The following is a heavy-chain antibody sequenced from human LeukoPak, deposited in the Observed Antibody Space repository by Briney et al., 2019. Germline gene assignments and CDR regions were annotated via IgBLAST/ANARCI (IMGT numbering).Heavy chain of an antibody. V-gene: IGHV1-2*02. Sequence: GASVKVSCKASGYTFTGYYMHWVRQAPGQGLEWMGWINPNSGGTNYAQKFQGRVTMTRDTSISTAYMELSRLRSDDTAVYHCASSEPKNYYYGMDVWGQGTTVTVSS. D-gene: IGHD1-26*01. CDR2: INPNSGGT. J-gene: IGHJ6*02. CDR1: GYTFTGYY. CDR3: ASSEPKNYYYGMDV.